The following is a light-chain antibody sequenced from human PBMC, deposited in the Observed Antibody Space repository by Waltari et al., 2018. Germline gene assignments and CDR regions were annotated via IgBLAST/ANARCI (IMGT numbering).Light chain of an antibody. CDR2: GAS. V-gene: IGKV3-15*01. J-gene: IGKJ2*01. Sequence: ETVMTQSPATLSVSPGERATLSCRASQSVSNNLAWYQQKPGQAPWLLVSGASTTATGIPPRFSGSGSGTEFTLTISSLQSEDFAVYFCQQYNDGPPYTFGQGTKLEIK. CDR3: QQYNDGPPYT. CDR1: QSVSNN.